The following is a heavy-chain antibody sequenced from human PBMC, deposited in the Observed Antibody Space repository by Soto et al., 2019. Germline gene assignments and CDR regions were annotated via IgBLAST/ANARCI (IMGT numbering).Heavy chain of an antibody. J-gene: IGHJ4*02. D-gene: IGHD1-20*01. Sequence: QVQLVESGGGVVQPGRSLRLSCEASGFTFSSSPMHWVRQAPGKGLEWVAVISYDGIIKVYADSVQGRFTISRDISKNTLYLQMNSLRTEDTAVYYCVRYKLRGPPDYCDDWGQGTLVTVSS. V-gene: IGHV3-30-3*01. CDR3: VRYKLRGPPDYCDD. CDR2: ISYDGIIK. CDR1: GFTFSSSP.